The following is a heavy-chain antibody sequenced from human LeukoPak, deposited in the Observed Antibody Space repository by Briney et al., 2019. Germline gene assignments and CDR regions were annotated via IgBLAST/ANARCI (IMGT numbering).Heavy chain of an antibody. CDR3: AKDFSFWGVTTSRYYGMDV. CDR2: IYHTGTT. Sequence: PSETLSLTCSLSGDSISNDDYYWSWIRQHPRKGLEWIGYIYHTGTTYSNASLKSRVTIAVDTSKNQFSLKVNSVTAADTAVYYCAKDFSFWGVTTSRYYGMDVWGQGTTVTVSS. J-gene: IGHJ6*02. CDR1: GDSISNDDYY. D-gene: IGHD4-11*01. V-gene: IGHV4-31*03.